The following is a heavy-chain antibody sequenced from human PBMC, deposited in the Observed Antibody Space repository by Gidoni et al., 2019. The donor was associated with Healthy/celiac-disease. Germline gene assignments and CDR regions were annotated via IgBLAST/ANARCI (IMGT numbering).Heavy chain of an antibody. V-gene: IGHV3-9*01. CDR3: AKDLGGGSYKPTAAYYYYYYGMDV. CDR1: GFPFCDYA. Sequence: EVQLVEAGGGLVQPGRSLRLSWAASGFPFCDYAVHWVAQCPGKGLEWVSGISWNSGSIGYADSVKGRFTISRDNAKNSLYLQMNSLRAEDTALYYCAKDLGGGSYKPTAAYYYYYYGMDVWGQGTTVTVSS. D-gene: IGHD2-15*01. CDR2: ISWNSGSI. J-gene: IGHJ6*02.